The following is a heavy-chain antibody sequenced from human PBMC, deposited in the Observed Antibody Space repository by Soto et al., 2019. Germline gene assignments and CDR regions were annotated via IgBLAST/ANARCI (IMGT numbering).Heavy chain of an antibody. J-gene: IGHJ4*02. CDR1: GGTFSSYA. D-gene: IGHD4-17*01. CDR2: IIPIFGTA. Sequence: QVQLVQSGAEVQKPGSSVKVSCKASGGTFSSYAISWVRQAPGQGLEWMGGIIPIFGTANYAQKFQGRVKITADESTSTAYMELSSLRSADTAVYYCAHIQLVHDYGTRDYWGQGTLVTVSS. V-gene: IGHV1-69*01. CDR3: AHIQLVHDYGTRDY.